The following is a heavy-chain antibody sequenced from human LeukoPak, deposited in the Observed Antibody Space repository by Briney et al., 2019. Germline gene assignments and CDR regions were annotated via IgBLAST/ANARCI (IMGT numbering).Heavy chain of an antibody. CDR2: IRSKAYGGTT. CDR1: GFTFSRYT. J-gene: IGHJ4*02. CDR3: TLASIAARFDY. Sequence: GGSLRLSCTASGFTFSRYTMNWVRQAPGKGLEWVGFIRSKAYGGTTEYAASVKGRFTISRDDSKSIAYLQMNSLKTEDTAVYYCTLASIAARFDYWGQGTLVTVSS. D-gene: IGHD6-6*01. V-gene: IGHV3-49*04.